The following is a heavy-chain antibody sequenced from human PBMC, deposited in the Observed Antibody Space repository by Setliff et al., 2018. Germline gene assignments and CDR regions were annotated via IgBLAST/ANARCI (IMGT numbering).Heavy chain of an antibody. CDR2: ISYDSIVI. CDR3: AKGNLGYCSGGICYPFDY. V-gene: IGHV3-48*01. J-gene: IGHJ4*02. CDR1: GFTFSTYS. D-gene: IGHD2-15*01. Sequence: GSLRLSCAASGFTFSTYSMNWVRQAPGKGLEWISYISYDSIVITYADSVKGRFTISRDNSKNSLYLEMYSLRAEDTAVYYCAKGNLGYCSGGICYPFDYWGQGSLVTVSS.